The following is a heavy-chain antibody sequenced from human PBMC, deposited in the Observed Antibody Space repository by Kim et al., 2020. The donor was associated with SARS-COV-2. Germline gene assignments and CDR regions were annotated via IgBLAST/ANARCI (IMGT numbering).Heavy chain of an antibody. V-gene: IGHV4-34*01. Sequence: SETLSLTCAVYGGSFSGYYWSWIRQPPGKGLEWIGEINHSGSTNYNPSLKSRVTISVDTSKNQFSLKLSSVTAADTAVYYCARWRWEFAARLVVITKDYYGMDVWGQGTTVTVSS. J-gene: IGHJ6*02. CDR3: ARWRWEFAARLVVITKDYYGMDV. CDR1: GGSFSGYY. D-gene: IGHD3-22*01. CDR2: INHSGST.